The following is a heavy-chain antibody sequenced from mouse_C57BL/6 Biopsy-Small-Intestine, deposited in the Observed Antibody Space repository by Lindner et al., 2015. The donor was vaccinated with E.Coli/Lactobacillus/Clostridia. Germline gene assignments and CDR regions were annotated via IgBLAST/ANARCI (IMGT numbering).Heavy chain of an antibody. J-gene: IGHJ1*01. D-gene: IGHD1-1*02. Sequence: SVKVSCKASGGAFSSYAISWVRQAPGQGLEWMGGIIPIFGTANYAQNFQGRVTITADESTSTAYMELSSLRSEDTAVYYCARGGRCSGGSCRQNYYFYGMDVWGQGTTVTVSS. CDR2: IIPIFGTA. CDR1: GGAFSSYA. CDR3: ARGGRCSGGSCRQNYYFYGMDV. V-gene: IGHV1-81*01.